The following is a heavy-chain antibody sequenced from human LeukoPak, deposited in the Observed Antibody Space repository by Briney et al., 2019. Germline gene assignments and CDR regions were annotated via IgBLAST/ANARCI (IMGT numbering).Heavy chain of an antibody. J-gene: IGHJ5*02. CDR3: AREYGSGSSRRRFDP. Sequence: GGSLRLSCAASGFTFSSYGMSWVRQAPGKGLEWVSAISGSGGSTYYADSVKGRFTISRDNAENSLYLQMNSLRAEDTAVYYCAREYGSGSSRRRFDPWGQGTLVTVSS. CDR2: ISGSGGST. V-gene: IGHV3-23*01. CDR1: GFTFSSYG. D-gene: IGHD3-10*01.